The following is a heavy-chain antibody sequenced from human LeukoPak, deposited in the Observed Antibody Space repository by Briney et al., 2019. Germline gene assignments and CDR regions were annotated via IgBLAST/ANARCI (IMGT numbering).Heavy chain of an antibody. CDR1: IGSISSSKW. J-gene: IGHJ6*02. V-gene: IGHV4-4*02. D-gene: IGHD1/OR15-1a*01. CDR2: FYLYGTT. CDR3: ARQKWEQQGRDYYFNGLDV. Sequence: SETLSLTCSVSIGSISSSKWWGWVRQSPGKGLEWIGEFYLYGTTNYNPSFTSRVTMSVDRSRNQFSLKLTSVTAADTAVYYCARQKWEQQGRDYYFNGLDVWGPGTTVIVSS.